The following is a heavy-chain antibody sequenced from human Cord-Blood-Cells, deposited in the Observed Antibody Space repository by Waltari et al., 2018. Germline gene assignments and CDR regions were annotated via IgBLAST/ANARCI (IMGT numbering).Heavy chain of an antibody. CDR2: IIPIFGTA. J-gene: IGHJ5*02. V-gene: IGHV1-69*01. CDR3: ASALREPYWFDP. D-gene: IGHD3-16*01. CDR1: GGTFSSYA. Sequence: QVQLVQSGAEVKKPRSSVKVSCKASGGTFSSYAISWVRQAPGQGLEWMGGIIPIFGTANYAQKFQGRVTITADDSTRTGYMELRSLRSEETAVYYCASALREPYWFDPWGQGTLVTVSS.